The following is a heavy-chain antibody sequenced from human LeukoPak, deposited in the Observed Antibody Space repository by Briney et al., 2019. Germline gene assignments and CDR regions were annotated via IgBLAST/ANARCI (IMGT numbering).Heavy chain of an antibody. CDR2: IYYSGST. CDR1: GGSISSYY. J-gene: IGHJ5*02. V-gene: IGHV4-59*01. Sequence: SETLPLTCTVSGGSISSYYWSWIRQPPGKGLEWIGYIYYSGSTNYNPSLKSRVTISVDTSKNQFSLKLSSVTAADTAVYYCARDYYGSGSPNWFDPWAREPWSPSPQ. D-gene: IGHD3-10*01. CDR3: ARDYYGSGSPNWFDP.